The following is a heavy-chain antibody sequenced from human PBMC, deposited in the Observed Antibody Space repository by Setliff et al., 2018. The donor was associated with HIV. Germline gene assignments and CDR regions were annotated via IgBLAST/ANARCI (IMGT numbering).Heavy chain of an antibody. V-gene: IGHV3-7*02. D-gene: IGHD3-22*01. CDR1: GFTFYTYA. CDR2: IKQDGSAK. CDR3: VRRGGGYEDSSGYLWAHDY. J-gene: IGHJ4*02. Sequence: LRLSCAASGFTFYTYAMSWVRQAPGKGLEWVANIKQDGSAKFYVDSVEGRFTISRDNAQNSLYLQMNSLRAEDTAVYYCVRRGGGYEDSSGYLWAHDYWGQGTLVTVSS.